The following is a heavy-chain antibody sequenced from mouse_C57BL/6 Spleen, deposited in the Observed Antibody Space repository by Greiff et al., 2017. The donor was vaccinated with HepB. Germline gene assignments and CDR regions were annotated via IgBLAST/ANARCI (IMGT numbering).Heavy chain of an antibody. CDR3: ARSLYDYDWFAY. CDR2: INPNNGGT. D-gene: IGHD2-4*01. V-gene: IGHV1-26*01. Sequence: VQLQQSGPELVKPGASVKISCKASGYTFTDYYMNWVKQSHGKSLEWIGDINPNNGGTSYNQKFKGKATLTVDKSSSTAYMELRSLTSEDSAVYYCARSLYDYDWFAYWGQGTLVTVSA. J-gene: IGHJ3*01. CDR1: GYTFTDYY.